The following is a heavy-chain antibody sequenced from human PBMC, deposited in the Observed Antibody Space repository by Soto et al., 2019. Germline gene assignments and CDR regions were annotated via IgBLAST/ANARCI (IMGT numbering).Heavy chain of an antibody. CDR3: ATPRDPGWDTAMALDY. D-gene: IGHD5-18*01. CDR1: GYSFTSYW. CDR2: IYPGDSDT. J-gene: IGHJ4*02. Sequence: GESLKISCKGSGYSFTSYWIGWVRQVPGKGLEWMGIIYPGDSDTRYSPSFQGQVTISADKSISTAYLQWSSLKASDTAMYYCATPRDPGWDTAMALDYWGQGTLVTVSS. V-gene: IGHV5-51*01.